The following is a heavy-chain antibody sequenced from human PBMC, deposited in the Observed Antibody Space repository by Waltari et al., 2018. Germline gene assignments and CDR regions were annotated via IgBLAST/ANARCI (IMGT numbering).Heavy chain of an antibody. V-gene: IGHV4-38-2*01. CDR1: GYSISSGYY. CDR2: IYHSGST. Sequence: QVQLQESGPGLVKPSETLSLTCAVSGYSISSGYYRGWIRQPPGKGLEWIGSIYHSGSTYYNPSLKSRVTISVDTSKNQFSLKLSSVTAADTAVYYCARQEAAAGYYYYYGMDVWGQGTTVTVSS. J-gene: IGHJ6*02. D-gene: IGHD6-13*01. CDR3: ARQEAAAGYYYYYGMDV.